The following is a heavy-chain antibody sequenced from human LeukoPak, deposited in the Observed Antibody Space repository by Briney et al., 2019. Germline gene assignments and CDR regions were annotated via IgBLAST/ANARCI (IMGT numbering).Heavy chain of an antibody. CDR1: GGSISSYY. Sequence: SETLSLTCTVSGGSISSYYWNWIRQPPGKGLEWIGYIYYSGTTTYNPSLKSRVTISVDTSKNQFSLKLSSVTAADTAVYYCARGRGGSYSFDYWGQGTLVTVSS. CDR2: IYYSGTT. CDR3: ARGRGGSYSFDY. D-gene: IGHD1-26*01. V-gene: IGHV4-59*01. J-gene: IGHJ4*02.